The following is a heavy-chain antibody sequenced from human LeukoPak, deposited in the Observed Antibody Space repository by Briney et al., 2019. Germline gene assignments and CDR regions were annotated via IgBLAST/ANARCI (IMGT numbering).Heavy chain of an antibody. V-gene: IGHV3-21*04. D-gene: IGHD3-22*01. CDR3: ARGGRGSAAVVAPRSFDI. J-gene: IGHJ3*02. CDR2: ISSSSSYI. Sequence: GGSLRLSCAASGFTFSSYSMNWVRQAPGKGLEWVSSISSSSSYIYYAGSVQGRFIISRDISKNTLYLQMNSLRAEDSALYYCARGGRGSAAVVAPRSFDIWGQGTMVTVSS. CDR1: GFTFSSYS.